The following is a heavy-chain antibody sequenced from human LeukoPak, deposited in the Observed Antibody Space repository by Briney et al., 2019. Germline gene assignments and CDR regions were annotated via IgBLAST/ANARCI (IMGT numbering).Heavy chain of an antibody. J-gene: IGHJ4*02. D-gene: IGHD2-2*01. V-gene: IGHV3-30-3*01. Sequence: GGSLRLSCAASGFTFSSYAMHWVRQAPGKGLEWVAVISYDGSNKYYADSVKGRFTISRDNSKNTLYLQMNSLRAEDTAVYYCERGIFQLLSHFDYWGQGTLVTVSS. CDR1: GFTFSSYA. CDR2: ISYDGSNK. CDR3: ERGIFQLLSHFDY.